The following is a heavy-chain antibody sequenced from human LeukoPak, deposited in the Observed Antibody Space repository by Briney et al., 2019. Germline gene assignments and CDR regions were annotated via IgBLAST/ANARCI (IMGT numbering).Heavy chain of an antibody. CDR2: IIPIFGTA. CDR1: GGTFSSYA. J-gene: IGHJ4*02. D-gene: IGHD3-10*01. V-gene: IGHV1-69*01. CDR3: ASGGARYYYGSGSSHG. Sequence: PEASVKVSCKASGGTFSSYAISWVRQAPGQGLEWMGGIIPIFGTANYAQKFQGRVTITADESTSTAYMELSSLRSEDTAVYYCASGGARYYYGSGSSHGWGQGTLVTVSS.